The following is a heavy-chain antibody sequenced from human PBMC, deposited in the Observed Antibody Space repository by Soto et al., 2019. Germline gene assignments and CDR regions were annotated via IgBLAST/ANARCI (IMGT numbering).Heavy chain of an antibody. Sequence: PGGSLRLSCAASGFTFSSYSMNWVRQAPGKGLEWVSSISSSSSYIYYADSVKGRFTISRDNAKNSLYLQMNSLRAEDTAVYYCARAGGEIAVAGDGDYWGQGTLVTVSS. D-gene: IGHD6-19*01. CDR2: ISSSSSYI. CDR1: GFTFSSYS. V-gene: IGHV3-21*01. CDR3: ARAGGEIAVAGDGDY. J-gene: IGHJ4*02.